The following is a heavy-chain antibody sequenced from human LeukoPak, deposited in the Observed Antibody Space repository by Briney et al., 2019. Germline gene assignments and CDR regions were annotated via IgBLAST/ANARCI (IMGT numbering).Heavy chain of an antibody. CDR2: IRDDGSND. J-gene: IGHJ4*02. D-gene: IGHD2-8*02. V-gene: IGHV3-30*02. CDR1: GFTFSRYG. CDR3: AKDFYWAFDY. Sequence: GGSLRLSCATSGFTFSRYGMHWVRQAPGKGLEWVAFIRDDGSNDYYADSVKGRFTISRDISKNTVYLQMNSLRVEDTAVYYCAKDFYWAFDYWGQGTLVTVSS.